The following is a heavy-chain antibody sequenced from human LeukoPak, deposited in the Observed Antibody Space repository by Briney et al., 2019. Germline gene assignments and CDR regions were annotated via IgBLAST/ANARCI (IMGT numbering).Heavy chain of an antibody. CDR1: GYTFTGYY. V-gene: IGHV1-46*01. D-gene: IGHD3-22*01. CDR2: INPSGGSS. CDR3: AREGYYYDSSGYYPNAFDI. J-gene: IGHJ3*02. Sequence: ASVKVSCKASGYTFTGYYMHWVRQAPGQGLEWMGIINPSGGSSSYAQKFQGRVTMTRDMSTSTVYTELSSLRSEDTAVYYCAREGYYYDSSGYYPNAFDIWGQGTMVTVSS.